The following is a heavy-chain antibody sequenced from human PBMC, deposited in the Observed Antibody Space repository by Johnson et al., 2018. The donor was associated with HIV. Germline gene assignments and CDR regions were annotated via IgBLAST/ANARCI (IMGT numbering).Heavy chain of an antibody. J-gene: IGHJ3*02. CDR1: GFTFSSYW. Sequence: MMLVESGGGLVQPGGSLRLSCAASGFTFSSYWMHWVRQAPGKGLVWVSRINSDGSSTNYADSVKGRFTISRDNSKNTLDLQMNSLRAEDTAVYYCAKEVPVYSYGYYDAFDIWGQGTMVTVSS. D-gene: IGHD5-18*01. CDR3: AKEVPVYSYGYYDAFDI. CDR2: INSDGSST. V-gene: IGHV3-74*01.